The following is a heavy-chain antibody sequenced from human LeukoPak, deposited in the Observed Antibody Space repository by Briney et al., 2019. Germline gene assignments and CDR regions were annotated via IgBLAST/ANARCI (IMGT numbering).Heavy chain of an antibody. V-gene: IGHV3-23*01. J-gene: IGHJ4*02. Sequence: PGGSLRLSCAASGFTFSSFAMTWVRQALGKGLDWVSGISGSGGSTFYADSVKGRFTISRDNSKNTLYLQMNSLRAEDTAVYYCAKGYCSNGVCYTDYWGQGTLVTVSS. CDR2: ISGSGGST. D-gene: IGHD2-8*01. CDR1: GFTFSSFA. CDR3: AKGYCSNGVCYTDY.